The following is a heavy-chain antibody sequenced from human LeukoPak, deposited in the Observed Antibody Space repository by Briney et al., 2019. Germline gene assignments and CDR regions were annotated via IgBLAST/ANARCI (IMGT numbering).Heavy chain of an antibody. CDR1: GGSISSYY. CDR3: ARQKGMYSSGWYTGLNYFDY. CDR2: IYYSGST. Sequence: SETLSLTCTVSGGSISSYYWSWIRQPPGKGLEWIGYIYYSGSTNYNPSLKSRVTISVDTSKNQFSLKLSSVTAADTAVYYCARQKGMYSSGWYTGLNYFDYWGQGTLVTVSS. D-gene: IGHD6-19*01. V-gene: IGHV4-59*08. J-gene: IGHJ4*02.